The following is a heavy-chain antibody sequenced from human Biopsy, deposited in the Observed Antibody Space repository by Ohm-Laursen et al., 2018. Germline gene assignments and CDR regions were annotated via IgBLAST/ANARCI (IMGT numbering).Heavy chain of an antibody. CDR2: ISYDGSNE. CDR3: AREWIDDSSDYYSYYFDY. J-gene: IGHJ4*02. V-gene: IGHV3-33*08. CDR1: GFTFSSNV. D-gene: IGHD3-22*01. Sequence: SLRLSCAASGFTFSSNVMSWVRQAPGKGLEWVAGISYDGSNEYYGDSVKGRFSISRDNSKNTLHLQMNSLRAEDTAVYYCAREWIDDSSDYYSYYFDYWGQGTLVTVSS.